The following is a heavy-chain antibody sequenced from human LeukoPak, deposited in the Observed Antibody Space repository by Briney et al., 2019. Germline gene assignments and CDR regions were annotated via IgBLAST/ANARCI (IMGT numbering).Heavy chain of an antibody. Sequence: PSQTLSLTCTVSGGSISSGDDYWSCTRQHPGEGLEWIGYIYYSGSTYYNPSLKSRVPISVDPSKNQSSLNLTSVTAADTAVYYCASRREVIATLPYWGQGTLVTVSS. V-gene: IGHV4-31*03. J-gene: IGHJ4*02. CDR3: ASRREVIATLPY. D-gene: IGHD2-21*01. CDR1: GGSISSGDDY. CDR2: IYYSGST.